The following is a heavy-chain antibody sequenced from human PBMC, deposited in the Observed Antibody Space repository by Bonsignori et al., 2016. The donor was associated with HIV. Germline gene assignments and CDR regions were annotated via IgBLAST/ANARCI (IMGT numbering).Heavy chain of an antibody. Sequence: QLQLQESGSGLVKPSQTLSLTCVVSGDSINSGGYSWSWIRRPPGKGLEWIGYAYHSGXNLXQPVLKSRVTISVDRSKNVFSLNLTSVTAADTAVYYCARAGLGTPPYYIDVWGQGTTVTVSS. J-gene: IGHJ6*03. CDR1: GDSINSGGYS. D-gene: IGHD1/OR15-1a*01. CDR3: ARAGLGTPPYYIDV. CDR2: AYHSGXN. V-gene: IGHV4-30-2*01.